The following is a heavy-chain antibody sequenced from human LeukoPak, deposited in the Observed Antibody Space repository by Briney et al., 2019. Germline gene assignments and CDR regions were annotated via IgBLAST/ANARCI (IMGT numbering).Heavy chain of an antibody. CDR2: IYYSGST. CDR3: ARAYLVGAFGMDV. Sequence: PSETLSLTCTVSGGSISSYYWSWIRQPPWKGLEWIGYIYYSGSTNYNPSLKSRVTISVDTSKNQFSLKLSSVTAADTAVYYCARAYLVGAFGMDVWGQGTTVTVSS. V-gene: IGHV4-59*01. CDR1: GGSISSYY. D-gene: IGHD1-26*01. J-gene: IGHJ6*02.